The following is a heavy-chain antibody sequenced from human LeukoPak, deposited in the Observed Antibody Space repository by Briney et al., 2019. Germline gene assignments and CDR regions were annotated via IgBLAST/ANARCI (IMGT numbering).Heavy chain of an antibody. CDR1: SGFSTHYY. CDR2: VSDTGRT. D-gene: IGHD3-16*01. Sequence: PPETLSLTCTVSSGFSTHYYWNWIRQPPGKALEWIGCVSDTGRTTYNPSLKSRLTISVDTSKRQFSLTLTSLTAADTAVYYCTRGYYEPFDVWGQGILVTVSS. V-gene: IGHV4-59*01. J-gene: IGHJ4*02. CDR3: TRGYYEPFDV.